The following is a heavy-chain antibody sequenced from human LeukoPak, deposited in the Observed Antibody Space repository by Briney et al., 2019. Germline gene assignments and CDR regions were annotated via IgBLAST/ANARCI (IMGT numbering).Heavy chain of an antibody. V-gene: IGHV4-59*01. CDR2: IYYSGST. Sequence: SETLSLTCTVSGGSINNYYWSWIRQPPGKGLEWIGYIYYSGSTNYNPSLKSRVTISVDTSKNQFSLKLSSVTAADTAVYYCAGGYSYGTAYAWGQGTLVTVSS. CDR3: AGGYSYGTAYA. D-gene: IGHD5-18*01. CDR1: GGSINNYY. J-gene: IGHJ5*02.